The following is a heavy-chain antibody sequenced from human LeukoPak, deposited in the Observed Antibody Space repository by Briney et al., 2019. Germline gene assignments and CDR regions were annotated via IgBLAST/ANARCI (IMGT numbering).Heavy chain of an antibody. J-gene: IGHJ4*02. D-gene: IGHD5-24*01. Sequence: PGGSLRLSCAASGFTFSDYYMSWIRQAPGKGLEWVSGTNWDGGRTGYADSVKGRFTISRDNAKNSLYLQMNSLRAEDTAVYYCARGAARMVEMGTIISFEYWGQGTLVTVSS. V-gene: IGHV3-20*04. CDR1: GFTFSDYY. CDR3: ARGAARMVEMGTIISFEY. CDR2: TNWDGGRT.